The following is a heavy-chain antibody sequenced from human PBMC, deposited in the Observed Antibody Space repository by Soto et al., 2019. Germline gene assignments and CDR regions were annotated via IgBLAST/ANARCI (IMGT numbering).Heavy chain of an antibody. Sequence: ASVKVSCKASGYTFTGYYMHWVRQAPGQGLEWMGWINPNSGGTNYAQKFQGWVTMTRDTSISTAYMELSRLRSDDTAVYYCARGYYDFYYYMDVWGKGTTVTVSS. J-gene: IGHJ6*03. CDR2: INPNSGGT. CDR3: ARGYYDFYYYMDV. D-gene: IGHD3-3*01. V-gene: IGHV1-2*04. CDR1: GYTFTGYY.